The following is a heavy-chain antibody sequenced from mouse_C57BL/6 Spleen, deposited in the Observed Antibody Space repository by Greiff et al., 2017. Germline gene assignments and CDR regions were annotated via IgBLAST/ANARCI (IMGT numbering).Heavy chain of an antibody. CDR1: GYAFSSSW. Sequence: QVQLQQSGPELVKPGASVKISCKASGYAFSSSWMNWVKQRPGKGLEWIGRIYPGDGDTNYNGKFKGKGTLTADKSSSTAYMQLSILTSVDSAVYFCARRGGDRYWDVWGTGTTVTVSS. J-gene: IGHJ1*03. V-gene: IGHV1-82*01. CDR3: ARRGGDRYWDV. CDR2: IYPGDGDT. D-gene: IGHD3-3*01.